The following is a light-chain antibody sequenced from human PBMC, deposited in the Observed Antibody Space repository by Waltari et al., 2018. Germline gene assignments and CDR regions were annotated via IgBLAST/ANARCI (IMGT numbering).Light chain of an antibody. CDR3: LQKTYGPFI. Sequence: VVMTQSPLSLPVTLGQPASISCRSSQSLVHSDGNSYVNWFHQRPGQSPRRLIYKVSNRESGVADRVSGSGSGTDFRLEISRVEAEDVGIYYCLQKTYGPFIFGQGTKLEIK. CDR1: QSLVHSDGNSY. CDR2: KVS. J-gene: IGKJ2*01. V-gene: IGKV2-30*02.